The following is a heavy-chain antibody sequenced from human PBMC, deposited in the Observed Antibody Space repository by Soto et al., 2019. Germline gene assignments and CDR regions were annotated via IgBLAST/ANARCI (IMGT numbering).Heavy chain of an antibody. D-gene: IGHD3-3*01. CDR2: ITWNGGNT. Sequence: GGSRRLSCAASGFRFDDYNMHWVRQAPGKGLEWVSLITWNGGNTYYADSVKGRFTISRDGTSRSVSLQMTSLKSDDTAVYYCARETLSFGSALDVWGQGTTVTVSS. V-gene: IGHV3-43*01. J-gene: IGHJ6*02. CDR1: GFRFDDYN. CDR3: ARETLSFGSALDV.